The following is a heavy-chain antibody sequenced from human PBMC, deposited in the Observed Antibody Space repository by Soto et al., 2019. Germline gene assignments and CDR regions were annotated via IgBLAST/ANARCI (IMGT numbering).Heavy chain of an antibody. J-gene: IGHJ6*02. CDR3: ARRKYYDFWSGYSYYYGMDV. CDR1: GDSVSSNSAA. D-gene: IGHD3-3*01. V-gene: IGHV6-1*01. Sequence: SQTLSLTCAISGDSVSSNSAAWNWIRQSPSRGLEWLGRTYYRSKWYNDYAVSVKGRITINPDTSKNQFSLQLNSVTPEDTAVYYCARRKYYDFWSGYSYYYGMDVWGQGTTVTVSS. CDR2: TYYRSKWYN.